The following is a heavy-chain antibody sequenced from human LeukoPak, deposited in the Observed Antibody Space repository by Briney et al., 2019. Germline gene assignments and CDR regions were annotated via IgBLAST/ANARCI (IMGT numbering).Heavy chain of an antibody. J-gene: IGHJ4*02. V-gene: IGHV4-4*07. CDR3: ARARGRLLLVDY. CDR1: SGSITSYY. Sequence: PSETLSLTCTVSSGSITSYYWNWIRQPAGKGLEWIGRIYSSGSTDYNPSLKCRVTMSVDTSKNQFSLNLSSVTAADSAVYYCARARGRLLLVDYWGQGTLVTVSS. D-gene: IGHD2-15*01. CDR2: IYSSGST.